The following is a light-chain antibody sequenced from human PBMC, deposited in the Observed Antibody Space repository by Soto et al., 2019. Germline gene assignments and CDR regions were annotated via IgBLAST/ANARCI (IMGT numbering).Light chain of an antibody. V-gene: IGKV3-20*01. Sequence: EIVMTQSPATLSVSPGERVTLSCRARQSVGSYLAWYQQKPGQAPRLLIYGASTRATGIPDRFSGSGSGTDFTLTISRLEPEDFAVYYCQQYDSSPSWTFGQGTKVDI. CDR3: QQYDSSPSWT. J-gene: IGKJ1*01. CDR2: GAS. CDR1: QSVGSY.